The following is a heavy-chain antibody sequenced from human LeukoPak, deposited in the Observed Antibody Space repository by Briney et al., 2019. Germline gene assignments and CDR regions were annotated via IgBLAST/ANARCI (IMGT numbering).Heavy chain of an antibody. J-gene: IGHJ6*02. CDR2: ISWNSGSI. D-gene: IGHD4-17*01. V-gene: IGHV3-9*01. CDR3: GKGYGSGLPYGMDV. CDR1: GFTFSSYA. Sequence: GGSLRLSCAASGFTFSSYAMSWVRQAPGKGLGWVSGISWNSGSIAYADSVKGRFTISRDNAKNSLYLQMNSLRPEDTALYYCGKGYGSGLPYGMDVWGQGTTVTVSS.